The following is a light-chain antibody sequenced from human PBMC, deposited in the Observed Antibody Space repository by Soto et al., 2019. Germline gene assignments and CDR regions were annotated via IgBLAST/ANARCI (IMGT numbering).Light chain of an antibody. CDR1: SSNIGAGYH. J-gene: IGLJ1*01. CDR3: QSYDNSLSGSYV. V-gene: IGLV1-40*01. CDR2: GNT. Sequence: QSVLTQPPSVSGAPGQRVTISCTGSSSNIGAGYHVHWYQQLPGTAPKLVIYGNTNRPSGVPDRFSGSKSGTSASLAITGLQAEDEADYYCQSYDNSLSGSYVFGTGTKVTVL.